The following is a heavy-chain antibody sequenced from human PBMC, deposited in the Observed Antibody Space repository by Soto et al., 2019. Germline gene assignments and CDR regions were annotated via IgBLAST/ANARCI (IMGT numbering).Heavy chain of an antibody. V-gene: IGHV3-30*18. CDR3: AKDRRDCSGGHCYSRNYYYYGMDV. Sequence: QVHLVESGGGVVQPGRSLRRSCAASGSTFSSYGIHWVRQAPGKGLEWVAIILYEGSNKYYADSVKGRFTISRYNSNNTLCLQMYSLRDEYTGVYYCAKDRRDCSGGHCYSRNYYYYGMDVWGQGTTVIVSS. D-gene: IGHD2-15*01. CDR2: ILYEGSNK. CDR1: GSTFSSYG. J-gene: IGHJ6*02.